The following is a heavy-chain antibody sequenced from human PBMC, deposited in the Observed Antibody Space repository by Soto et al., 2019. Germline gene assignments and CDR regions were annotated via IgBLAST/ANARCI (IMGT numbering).Heavy chain of an antibody. CDR2: IYWNDDK. CDR1: GFSLSANGVA. V-gene: IGHV2-5*01. D-gene: IGHD1-26*01. Sequence: QITLKESGPTLVKPTQTLTLTCTFSGFSLSANGVAVDWIRQPPGKALEWLALIYWNDDKRYSPSLRSRLTITKDTSKNHVVLTMTNMDPVDTATYYCAHRYWELPRDWGQGTLVTVSS. CDR3: AHRYWELPRD. J-gene: IGHJ4*02.